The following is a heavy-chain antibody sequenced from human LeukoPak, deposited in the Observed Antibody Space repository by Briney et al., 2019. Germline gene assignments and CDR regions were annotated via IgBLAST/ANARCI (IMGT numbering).Heavy chain of an antibody. V-gene: IGHV3-30*18. CDR2: ISYDGSNK. Sequence: GGSLRLSCAASGFTLSSYDMHWVRQAPGKGLEWVAVISYDGSNKYYADSVKGRFTISRDNSKNTLYLQMNSLRAEDTAVYYCAKDRLQNTIFDYWGQGTLVTVSS. CDR3: AKDRLQNTIFDY. J-gene: IGHJ4*02. D-gene: IGHD4-11*01. CDR1: GFTLSSYD.